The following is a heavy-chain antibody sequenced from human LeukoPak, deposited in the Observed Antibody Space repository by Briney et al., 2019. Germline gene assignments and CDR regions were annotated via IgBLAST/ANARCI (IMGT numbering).Heavy chain of an antibody. CDR2: INHSGST. J-gene: IGHJ5*02. Sequence: GSLRLSCAASGFTFRSYSMNWVRQPPGKGLEWIGEINHSGSTNYNPSLKSRVTISVDTSKNQFSLKLSSVTAADTAVFYCARGGNYGSSLSWFDPWGQGTLVTVSS. V-gene: IGHV4-34*01. CDR1: GFTFRSYS. D-gene: IGHD1-7*01. CDR3: ARGGNYGSSLSWFDP.